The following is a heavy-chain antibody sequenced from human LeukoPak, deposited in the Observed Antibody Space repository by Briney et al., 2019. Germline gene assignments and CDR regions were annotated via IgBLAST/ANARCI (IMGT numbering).Heavy chain of an antibody. D-gene: IGHD4-23*01. CDR1: GGSISSSSYY. V-gene: IGHV4-39*07. CDR2: IYYSGST. CDR3: ARDYGGNSAGEAPSVS. Sequence: PSETLSLTCTVSGGSISSSSYYWGWIRQPPGKGLEWIGSIYYSGSTYYNPSLKSRVTISVDTSKNQFSLKLSSVTAADTAVYYCARDYGGNSAGEAPSVSWGQGTLVTVSS. J-gene: IGHJ5*02.